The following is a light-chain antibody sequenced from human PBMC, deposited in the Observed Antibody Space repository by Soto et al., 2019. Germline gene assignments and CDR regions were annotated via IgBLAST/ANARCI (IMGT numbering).Light chain of an antibody. CDR3: HSYDNSLNGYV. V-gene: IGLV2-11*01. CDR2: DVT. CDR1: SSDVGGYQY. Sequence: QSALTQPRSVSGSPGQSVTISCTGTSSDVGGYQYVSWYQQHPGKAPKLMIYDVTKRPSGVPDRFSGSKSGTSASLAITGLQAEDEADYYCHSYDNSLNGYVFGTGTKVTVL. J-gene: IGLJ1*01.